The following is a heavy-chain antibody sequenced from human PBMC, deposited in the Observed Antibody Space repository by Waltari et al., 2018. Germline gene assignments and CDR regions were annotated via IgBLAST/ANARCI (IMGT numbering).Heavy chain of an antibody. CDR1: GSSLSSGYY. Sequence: QVQLQESGPGLVKPSETLSLTCAVSGSSLSSGYYWGWIRQPPGKGLEWIGSIYHSGSTYYNPSLKSRVTISVDTSKNQFSLKLSSVTAADTAVYYCARGLNYWGQGTLVTVSS. D-gene: IGHD3-22*01. J-gene: IGHJ4*02. CDR3: ARGLNY. CDR2: IYHSGST. V-gene: IGHV4-38-2*01.